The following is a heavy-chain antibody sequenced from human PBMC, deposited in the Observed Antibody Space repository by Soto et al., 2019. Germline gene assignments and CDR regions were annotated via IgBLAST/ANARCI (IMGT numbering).Heavy chain of an antibody. Sequence: EVQLVESGGRLVQPGRSLRLSCVGTGLNFDDFAMHWVRQAPGKGLEWVSGITWNSRVLAYADSVKGRFTISRDNARNTLYLHMDSLRDEDTAVYYCAKGRYDFWSPYYFVSWGQGTLVTVSS. J-gene: IGHJ4*02. D-gene: IGHD3-3*01. CDR1: GLNFDDFA. CDR3: AKGRYDFWSPYYFVS. CDR2: ITWNSRVL. V-gene: IGHV3-9*01.